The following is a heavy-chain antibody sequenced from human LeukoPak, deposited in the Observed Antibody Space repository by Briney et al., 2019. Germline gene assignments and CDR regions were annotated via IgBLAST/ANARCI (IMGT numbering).Heavy chain of an antibody. Sequence: GGSLRLSCAASGFTFDDYAMHWVRQAPGKGLEWVSLISGDGGSTYYADSVKGRFTISRDNSKNSLYLQMNSLRAEDTALYYCARDRGYCSSTSCYMAYDYWGQGTLVTVSS. CDR3: ARDRGYCSSTSCYMAYDY. J-gene: IGHJ4*02. CDR2: ISGDGGST. D-gene: IGHD2-2*02. V-gene: IGHV3-43*02. CDR1: GFTFDDYA.